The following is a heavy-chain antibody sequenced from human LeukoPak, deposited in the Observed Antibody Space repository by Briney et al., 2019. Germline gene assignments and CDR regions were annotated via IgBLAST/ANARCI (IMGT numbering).Heavy chain of an antibody. J-gene: IGHJ6*03. CDR2: IYTSGST. D-gene: IGHD3-3*01. Sequence: PSETLSLTCTVSGGSISSGSYYWSWIRQPAGKGLEWIGRIYTSGSTNYSPSLKSRVTISVDKSKNQFSLKLSSVTAADTAVYYCASTAVGVVYYYYYYMDVWGKGTTVTVSS. CDR1: GGSISSGSYY. V-gene: IGHV4-61*02. CDR3: ASTAVGVVYYYYYYMDV.